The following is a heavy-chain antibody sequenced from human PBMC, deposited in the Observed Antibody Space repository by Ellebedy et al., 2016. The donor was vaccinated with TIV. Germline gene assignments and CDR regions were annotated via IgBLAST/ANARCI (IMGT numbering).Heavy chain of an antibody. Sequence: AASVKVSCKASGYTFTGYYMHWVRQAPGQGLEWMGWITPNSGGTNYARKFQGRVTMTRDTSISTAYLELSRLRSDDTAVYYCARVHLFGLKDKGHDPWGQGTLVTVSS. D-gene: IGHD3-16*01. J-gene: IGHJ5*02. V-gene: IGHV1-2*02. CDR3: ARVHLFGLKDKGHDP. CDR2: ITPNSGGT. CDR1: GYTFTGYY.